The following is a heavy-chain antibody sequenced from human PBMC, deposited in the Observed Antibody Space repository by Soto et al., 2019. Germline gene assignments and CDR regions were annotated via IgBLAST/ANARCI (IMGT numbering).Heavy chain of an antibody. D-gene: IGHD2-15*01. J-gene: IGHJ5*02. CDR3: AKSVVVLTSAWFDP. CDR2: ISHDGSNK. Sequence: QAKLVESGGSLVQPGRSLRLSCAASGFTFSGYGMHWVRQAPGKGMEWVELISHDGSNKYYADSVKGRFTISRDNSKNTPYLRMNSLRAEDTAGYYCAKSVVVLTSAWFDPWCQGILVTVSS. CDR1: GFTFSGYG. V-gene: IGHV3-30*18.